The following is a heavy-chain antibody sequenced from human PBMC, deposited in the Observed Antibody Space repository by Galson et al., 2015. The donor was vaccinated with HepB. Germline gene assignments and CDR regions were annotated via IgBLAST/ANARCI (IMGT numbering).Heavy chain of an antibody. J-gene: IGHJ6*02. V-gene: IGHV3-30-3*01. CDR1: GFTFSSYA. Sequence: SLRLSCAASGFTFSSYAMHWVRQAPGKGLEWVAVISYDGSNKYYADSVKGRFTISRDNSKNTLYLQMNSLRAEDTAVYYCTRGTDDYYGMDVWGQGTTVTVSS. CDR2: ISYDGSNK. CDR3: TRGTDDYYGMDV. D-gene: IGHD1-1*01.